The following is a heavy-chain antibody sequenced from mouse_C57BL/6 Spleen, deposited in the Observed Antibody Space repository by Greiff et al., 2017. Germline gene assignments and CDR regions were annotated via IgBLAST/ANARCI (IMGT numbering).Heavy chain of an antibody. V-gene: IGHV5-6*01. CDR1: GFTFSSYG. J-gene: IGHJ2*01. D-gene: IGHD3-3*01. Sequence: EVQLVESGGDLVKPGGSLKLSCAASGFTFSSYGMSWVRQTPDKRLEWVATISSGGSYTYYPDSVKGRFTISRDNAKNTLYLQMSSLKSEDTAMYYCARRDVLGYFDYWGQGTTLTVSS. CDR2: ISSGGSYT. CDR3: ARRDVLGYFDY.